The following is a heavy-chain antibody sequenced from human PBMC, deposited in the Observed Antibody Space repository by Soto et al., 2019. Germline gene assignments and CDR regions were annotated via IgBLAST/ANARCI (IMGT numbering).Heavy chain of an antibody. J-gene: IGHJ4*02. CDR1: GFTFSSYW. CDR3: ARDPNSGYDRGSKY. CDR2: MNRDGTEK. D-gene: IGHD5-12*01. Sequence: EELLVESGGGLVQPGGSLRLSCAASGFTFSSYWMSWVRQTPGQGLEWVANMNRDGTEKYYVDSVAGRFTISRDNASNALYLQMNNLRVDDTAVYYCARDPNSGYDRGSKYWGPGTLISVSS. V-gene: IGHV3-7*05.